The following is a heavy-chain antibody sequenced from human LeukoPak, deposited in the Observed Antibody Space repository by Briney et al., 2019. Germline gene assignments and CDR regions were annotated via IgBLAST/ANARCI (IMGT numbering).Heavy chain of an antibody. Sequence: SETLSLTCAVYGGSFSGYYWSWIRQPPGKGLERIGEINHSGSTNYNPSLKSRVTISVDTSKNQFSLKLSSVTAADTAVYYCASTTSRYYYYYYMDVWGKGTTVTVSS. CDR2: INHSGST. CDR1: GGSFSGYY. CDR3: ASTTSRYYYYYYMDV. J-gene: IGHJ6*03. D-gene: IGHD1-14*01. V-gene: IGHV4-34*01.